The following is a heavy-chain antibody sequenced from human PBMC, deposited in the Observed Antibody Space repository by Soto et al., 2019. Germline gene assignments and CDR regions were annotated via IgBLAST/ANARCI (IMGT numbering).Heavy chain of an antibody. D-gene: IGHD6-19*01. CDR3: ARGLYSSGWYGDY. V-gene: IGHV3-33*01. J-gene: IGHJ4*02. CDR1: GFTFSSYG. CDR2: IWYDGSNK. Sequence: PGGSLRLSCAASGFTFSSYGMHWVRQAPGKGLEWVAVIWYDGSNKYYADSVKGRFTISRDNSKNTLYLQMNSLRAEDTAVYYCARGLYSSGWYGDYCGQGTLVTVSS.